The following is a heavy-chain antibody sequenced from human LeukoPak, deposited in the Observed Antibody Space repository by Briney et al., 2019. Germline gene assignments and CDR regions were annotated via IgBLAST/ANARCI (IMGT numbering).Heavy chain of an antibody. V-gene: IGHV4-30-4*01. J-gene: IGHJ4*02. D-gene: IGHD3-16*01. CDR2: IYYSCTT. Sequence: SETLSLTCTVSGGSISSGDYYWRWIRQPPGKGAEFIGNIYYSCTTYYNPSLNSLVTISVDTSNYQFSLKLSSVTAADTAVYYCARVGPGVWFDYWGQGTLVTVSS. CDR3: ARVGPGVWFDY. CDR1: GGSISSGDYY.